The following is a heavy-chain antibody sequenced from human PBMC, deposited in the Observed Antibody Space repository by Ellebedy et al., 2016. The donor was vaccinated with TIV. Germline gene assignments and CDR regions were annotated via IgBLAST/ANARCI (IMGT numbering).Heavy chain of an antibody. J-gene: IGHJ4*02. CDR1: GGSISSNY. CDR2: IYYTGSP. V-gene: IGHV4-59*01. CDR3: ARDRGSGWYGIDF. Sequence: MPSETLSLTCTVSGGSISSNYWSWIRQSPGKGLEWIGYIYYTGSPSYNPSLKSRVTISIDTSKNQFFLMLDSVTTADTAVYYCARDRGSGWYGIDFWGQGTLVTVSS. D-gene: IGHD6-19*01.